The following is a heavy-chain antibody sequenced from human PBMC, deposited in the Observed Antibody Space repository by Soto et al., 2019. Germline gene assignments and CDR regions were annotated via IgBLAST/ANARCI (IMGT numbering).Heavy chain of an antibody. V-gene: IGHV1-69*12. D-gene: IGHD3-10*01. J-gene: IGHJ6*02. CDR1: GGTFSNSA. CDR2: IMPIFRTP. CDR3: AREKDRQQLVGNYYYILDV. Sequence: QVQLEQSGAEVKKPGSSVKVSCKASGGTFSNSAISWVRQAPGQGLEWMGGIMPIFRTPDYAQKFQGRVTVTADESRSTAYMEVSGLRSDDTAVYYGAREKDRQQLVGNYYYILDVWGQGTTVTVSS.